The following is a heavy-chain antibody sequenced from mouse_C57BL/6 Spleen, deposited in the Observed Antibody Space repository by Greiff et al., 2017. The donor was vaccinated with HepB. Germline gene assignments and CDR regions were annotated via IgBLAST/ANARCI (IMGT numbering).Heavy chain of an antibody. V-gene: IGHV1-55*01. J-gene: IGHJ1*03. D-gene: IGHD1-1*01. CDR2: IYPGSGST. CDR3: ERSGHYYGSIPYYWYFDV. CDR1: GYTFTSYW. Sequence: QVQLQQPGAELVKPGASVKMSCKASGYTFTSYWITWVKQRPGQGLEWIGDIYPGSGSTNYNEKFKSKATLTVDKPSITAYMQLSSLTSEDSAVYYCERSGHYYGSIPYYWYFDVWGTGTTVTVSS.